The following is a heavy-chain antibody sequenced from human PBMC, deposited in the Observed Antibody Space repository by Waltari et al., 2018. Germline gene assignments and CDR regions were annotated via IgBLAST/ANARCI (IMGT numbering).Heavy chain of an antibody. V-gene: IGHV1-69*05. J-gene: IGHJ6*03. CDR2: IIPIFGTA. D-gene: IGHD6-13*01. CDR1: GGTFSSYA. Sequence: QVQLVQSGAEVKKPGSSVKVSCKASGGTFSSYAISWVRQAPGQGLEWMGGIIPIFGTANYAQKFQGRVTITTDESTSTAYMELSSLRSEDTAVYYCARSWYNIAAEKYYYYMDVWGKGTTVTVSS. CDR3: ARSWYNIAAEKYYYYMDV.